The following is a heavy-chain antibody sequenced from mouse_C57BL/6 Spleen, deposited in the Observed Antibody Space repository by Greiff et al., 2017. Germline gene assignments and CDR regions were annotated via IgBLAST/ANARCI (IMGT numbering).Heavy chain of an antibody. J-gene: IGHJ2*01. CDR3: ARSTSRDFDY. D-gene: IGHD5-1*01. CDR2: LDPEDGEP. Sequence: EVKLVESGAELVKPGASVKLSCTASGFNIKDYYMHWVKQRTEQGLEWIGRLDPEDGEPKYAPKFQGKATITADTSSNTAYLQLSSLTSEDTAVDYCARSTSRDFDYWGQGTTLTVSS. CDR1: GFNIKDYY. V-gene: IGHV14-2*01.